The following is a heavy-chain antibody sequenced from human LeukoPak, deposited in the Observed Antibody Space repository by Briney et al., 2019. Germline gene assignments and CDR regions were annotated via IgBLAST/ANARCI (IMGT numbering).Heavy chain of an antibody. CDR1: GFTFSSYA. CDR3: AKGRTYFDY. V-gene: IGHV3-23*01. J-gene: IGHJ4*02. CDR2: IDTAGGTT. Sequence: PGGSLRLSCAASGFTFSSYAMSWVRQAPGKGLEWVSSIDTAGGTTYYADSVKGRFTISRVNSKSTLYLQMNSLRAEDTAVYHCAKGRTYFDYWGQGTLVTVSS.